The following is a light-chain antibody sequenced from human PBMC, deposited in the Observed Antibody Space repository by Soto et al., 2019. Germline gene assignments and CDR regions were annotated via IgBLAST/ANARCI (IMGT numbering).Light chain of an antibody. CDR3: QQRSNWLLT. J-gene: IGKJ4*01. CDR2: DAS. CDR1: QSVSIY. Sequence: EIVLTQSPATLSLSPGERATLSCRASQSVSIYLAWYQHKPGQAPRLLIYDASNRATGIPARVSGSGSETDFTLTISSLEPEDFAIYDCQQRSNWLLTFGGGTKVEIK. V-gene: IGKV3-11*01.